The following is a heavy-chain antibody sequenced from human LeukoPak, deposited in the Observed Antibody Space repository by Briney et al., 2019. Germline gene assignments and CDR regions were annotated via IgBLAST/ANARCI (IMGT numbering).Heavy chain of an antibody. J-gene: IGHJ5*02. Sequence: PGGSLRLSCAASGFTFSDYYMSWIRQAPGKGLEWVSYISSSSSYTNYADSVKGRFTISRDNAKNSPYLQMNSLRAEDTAVYYCARDTNHRGLWFGESPGWFDPWGQGTLVTVSS. CDR1: GFTFSDYY. CDR2: ISSSSSYT. D-gene: IGHD3-10*01. CDR3: ARDTNHRGLWFGESPGWFDP. V-gene: IGHV3-11*05.